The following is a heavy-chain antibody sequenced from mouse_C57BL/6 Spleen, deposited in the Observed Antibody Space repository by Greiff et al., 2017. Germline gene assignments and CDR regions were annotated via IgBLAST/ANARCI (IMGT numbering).Heavy chain of an antibody. CDR2: IDPSDSYT. CDR3: ARSNRGSIYAMDY. Sequence: QVQLQQPGAELVRPGTSVKLSCKASGYTFTSYWMHWVKQRPGPGLEWIGVIDPSDSYTNYNQKFKGKATLTVDTSSSTAYMQLSSLTSEDSAVYYCARSNRGSIYAMDYWGQGTSVTVSS. CDR1: GYTFTSYW. V-gene: IGHV1-59*01. J-gene: IGHJ4*01. D-gene: IGHD2-10*02.